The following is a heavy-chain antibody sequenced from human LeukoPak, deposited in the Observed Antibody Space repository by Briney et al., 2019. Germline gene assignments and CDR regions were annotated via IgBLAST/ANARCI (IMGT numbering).Heavy chain of an antibody. D-gene: IGHD6-19*01. CDR1: GGTFSSYA. V-gene: IGHV1-69*13. CDR3: ARGGRSSGRPYYYYYGMDV. Sequence: SVKVSCKASGGTFSSYAISWVRQAPGQGLEWMGGIIPIFGTANYAQKFQGRVTITADESTSTAYMELSSLRSEDTAVYYCARGGRSSGRPYYYYYGMDVWGQGTTVTVSS. J-gene: IGHJ6*02. CDR2: IIPIFGTA.